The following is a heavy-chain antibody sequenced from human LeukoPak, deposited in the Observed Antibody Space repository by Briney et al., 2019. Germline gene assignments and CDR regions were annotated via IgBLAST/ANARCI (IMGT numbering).Heavy chain of an antibody. J-gene: IGHJ3*02. D-gene: IGHD2-8*01. Sequence: GGSLRLSCAASGFTFSSYWMSWVRQAPGKGLEWVANIKQDGSEKYYVDSVKGRFTISRDNAKNSLYLQMNSLRAEDTAVYYCARDKPTLKDAFDIWGQGTMVTVSS. CDR3: ARDKPTLKDAFDI. V-gene: IGHV3-7*01. CDR2: IKQDGSEK. CDR1: GFTFSSYW.